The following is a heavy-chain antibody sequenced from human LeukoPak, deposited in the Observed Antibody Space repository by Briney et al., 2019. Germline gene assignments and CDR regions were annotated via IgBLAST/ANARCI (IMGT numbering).Heavy chain of an antibody. CDR2: ISSSSSYI. J-gene: IGHJ3*02. Sequence: GGSLRLSCAASGFTFSSYSMNWVRQAPGKGLEWVSSISSSSSYIYYADSVKGRFTISRDNAKNSLYLQMNSLRAEDTAVYYCARVGTTVTTPDAFDIWGQGTMVTVSS. D-gene: IGHD4-17*01. CDR3: ARVGTTVTTPDAFDI. CDR1: GFTFSSYS. V-gene: IGHV3-21*01.